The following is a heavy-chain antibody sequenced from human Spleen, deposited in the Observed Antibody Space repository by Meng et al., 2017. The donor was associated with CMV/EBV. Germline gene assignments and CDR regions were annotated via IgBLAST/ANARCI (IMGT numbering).Heavy chain of an antibody. CDR2: IFPGDSDT. CDR3: ARPRYYGDYYYGMDV. V-gene: IGHV5-51*01. CDR1: GYRFGTHW. Sequence: GESLKISCEISGYRFGTHWIAWVRQMPGKGLEWMGIIFPGDSDTRYSPSFQGQVTISADKSISTAYLQWSSLKASDTAMYYCARPRYYGDYYYGMDVWGQGTTVTVSS. J-gene: IGHJ6*02. D-gene: IGHD4-17*01.